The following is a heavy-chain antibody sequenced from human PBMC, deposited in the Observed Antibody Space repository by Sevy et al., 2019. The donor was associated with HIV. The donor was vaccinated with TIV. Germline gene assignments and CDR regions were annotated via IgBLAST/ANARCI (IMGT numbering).Heavy chain of an antibody. CDR3: ARDYRGYYDSSGVDAFDI. V-gene: IGHV6-1*01. Sequence: SQTLSLTCAISGDSVSSNSAAWNWIRQSPSRGLEWLGRTYYRSKWYNDYAVSVKSRIPINPDTSKNQFSLQLNSVTPEDTAVYYCARDYRGYYDSSGVDAFDIWGQGTMVTVSS. CDR2: TYYRSKWYN. J-gene: IGHJ3*02. D-gene: IGHD3-22*01. CDR1: GDSVSSNSAA.